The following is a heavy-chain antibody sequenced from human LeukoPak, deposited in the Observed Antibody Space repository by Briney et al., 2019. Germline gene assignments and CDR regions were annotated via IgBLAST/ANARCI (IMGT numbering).Heavy chain of an antibody. CDR1: GFTFGDYA. CDR3: TRGGIAAAA. Sequence: GGSLRLSCTASGFTFGDYAMSWVRQAPGKGLEWVGFIRSKAYGGSTEYAASVKGRFTISRDDSKSIAYLQMNSLKTEDTAVYYCTRGGIAAAAWGQGTLVTVSS. D-gene: IGHD6-13*01. CDR2: IRSKAYGGST. J-gene: IGHJ5*02. V-gene: IGHV3-49*04.